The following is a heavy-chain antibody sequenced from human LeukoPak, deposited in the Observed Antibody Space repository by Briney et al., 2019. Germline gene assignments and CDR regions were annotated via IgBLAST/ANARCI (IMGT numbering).Heavy chain of an antibody. V-gene: IGHV3-23*01. D-gene: IGHD1-26*01. J-gene: IGHJ6*03. Sequence: QSGGTLRLSCAASGFTFSSYGMSWVRQAPGKGLEWVSSIRGGAGSTFYADSVKGRFTISRDNSKNTLYLQMNSLRAEDTAVYFCAKVPGDYYYYMDVWGKGTTVTISS. CDR2: IRGGAGST. CDR1: GFTFSSYG. CDR3: AKVPGDYYYYMDV.